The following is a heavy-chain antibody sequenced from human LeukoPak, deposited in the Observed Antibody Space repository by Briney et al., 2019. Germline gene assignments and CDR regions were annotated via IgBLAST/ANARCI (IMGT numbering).Heavy chain of an antibody. D-gene: IGHD3-22*01. CDR1: GFTFSSYG. V-gene: IGHV3-30*03. Sequence: PGGSLRLSCAASGFTFSSYGMHWVRQAPGKGLEWVAVISYDGSNKYYADSVKGRFTISRDNSKNTLYLQMNSLRAEDTAVYYCARDYYDSSGYFDIDYWGQGTLVTVSS. CDR2: ISYDGSNK. CDR3: ARDYYDSSGYFDIDY. J-gene: IGHJ4*02.